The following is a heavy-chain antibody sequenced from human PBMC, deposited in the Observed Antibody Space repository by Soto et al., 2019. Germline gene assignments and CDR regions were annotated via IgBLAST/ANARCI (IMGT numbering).Heavy chain of an antibody. Sequence: GGSLRLSCAASGFTFSDYYMSWIRQAPGKGLEWVSYISSSSSYTNYADSVKGRFTISRDNAKNSLYLQMNSLRAEDTAVYYCASQGCSNTSCCDVYFVILGDGTMVTV. CDR2: ISSSSSYT. V-gene: IGHV3-11*06. CDR1: GFTFSDYY. CDR3: ASQGCSNTSCCDVYFVI. D-gene: IGHD2-2*01. J-gene: IGHJ3*02.